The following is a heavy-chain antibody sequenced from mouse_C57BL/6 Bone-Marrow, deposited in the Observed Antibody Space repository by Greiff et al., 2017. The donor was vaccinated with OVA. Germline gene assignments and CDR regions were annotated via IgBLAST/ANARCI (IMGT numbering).Heavy chain of an antibody. CDR1: GYTFTSYW. CDR3: ARYSPTVVARGAMDY. CDR2: IHPNSGST. J-gene: IGHJ4*01. V-gene: IGHV1-64*01. Sequence: VQLQQPGAELVKPGASVKLSCKASGYTFTSYWMHWVKQRPGQGLEWIGMIHPNSGSTNYNEKFKSKATLTVDKSSSTAYMQLSSLTSEDSAVYFCARYSPTVVARGAMDYWGQGTSVTVSS. D-gene: IGHD1-1*01.